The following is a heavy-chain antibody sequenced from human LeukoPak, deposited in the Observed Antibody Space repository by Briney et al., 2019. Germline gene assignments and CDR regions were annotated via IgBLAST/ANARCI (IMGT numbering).Heavy chain of an antibody. CDR3: ARAADSSGYYYVENDAFDI. D-gene: IGHD3-22*01. Sequence: GGSLRLSRAASGFTVSRNYMSWVRQAPGKGLEWVSVIYSGGSTYYADSVKGRFTISRDNSKNTLYLQMNSLRAEDTAVYYCARAADSSGYYYVENDAFDIWGQGTMVTVSS. CDR1: GFTVSRNY. J-gene: IGHJ3*02. CDR2: IYSGGST. V-gene: IGHV3-53*01.